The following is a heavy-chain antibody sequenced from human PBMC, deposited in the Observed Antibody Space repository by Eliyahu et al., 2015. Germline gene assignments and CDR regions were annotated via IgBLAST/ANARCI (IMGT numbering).Heavy chain of an antibody. CDR2: IYYSGST. J-gene: IGHJ3*02. V-gene: IGHV4-39*01. CDR1: XGXXSSSSXY. CDR3: ARHGQRGGDAFDI. Sequence: QLQLQESGPGLVKPSETLSLTCTXXXGXXSSSSXYWXWIRQPPGKGLEWIGSIYYSGSTYYNPSLKSRVTISVDTSKNQFSLKLSSVTAADTAVYYCARHGQRGGDAFDIWGQGTMVTVSS.